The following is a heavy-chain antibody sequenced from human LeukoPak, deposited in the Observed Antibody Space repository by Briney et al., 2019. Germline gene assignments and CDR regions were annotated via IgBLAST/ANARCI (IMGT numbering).Heavy chain of an antibody. CDR3: ARSSEMATITSPFDY. J-gene: IGHJ4*02. CDR2: INPNSGGT. V-gene: IGHV1-2*02. CDR1: GYTFTGYS. Sequence: GASVKASCKASGYTFTGYSMNWVRQAPGQGLEWMGWINPNSGGTNYAQKFQGRVAMTRATSINTVYMELSRLRSDDTAVYYCARSSEMATITSPFDYWGQGTLVTVSS. D-gene: IGHD5-24*01.